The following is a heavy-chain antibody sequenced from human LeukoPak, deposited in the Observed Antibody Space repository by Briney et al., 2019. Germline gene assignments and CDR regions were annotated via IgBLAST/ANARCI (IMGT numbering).Heavy chain of an antibody. CDR1: GFTFSDYY. Sequence: GGSLRLSCAASGFTFSDYYMSWIRQAPGKGLEWVSYISSSGSTIYYADSVKGRFTISRDNAKNSLYLQMNSLRAGDTAVYYCARDNSGTTVVVAATPGFVFDYWGQGTLVTVSS. CDR3: ARDNSGTTVVVAATPGFVFDY. J-gene: IGHJ4*02. D-gene: IGHD2-15*01. V-gene: IGHV3-11*04. CDR2: ISSSGSTI.